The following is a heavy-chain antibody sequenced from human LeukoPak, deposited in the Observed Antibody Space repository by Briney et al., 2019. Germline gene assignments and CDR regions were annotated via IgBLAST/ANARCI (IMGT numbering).Heavy chain of an antibody. CDR1: VFTFSCYY. Sequence: GGSLRLSCTASVFTFSCYYMNCVRQAPGRGLEWISYISSGGTTIYYADSVKGRFTISRDNAKNSLFLQMNDLRAEDTALYFYVTPYGMVVPGTPDYWGQGTLVTVSS. V-gene: IGHV3-11*01. CDR2: ISSGGTTI. CDR3: VTPYGMVVPGTPDY. D-gene: IGHD6-13*01. J-gene: IGHJ4*02.